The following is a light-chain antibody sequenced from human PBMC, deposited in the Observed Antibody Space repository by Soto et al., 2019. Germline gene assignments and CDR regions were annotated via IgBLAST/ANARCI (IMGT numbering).Light chain of an antibody. Sequence: EIVLTQSPATLSLSPGERATLSCRASQSVSGYLAWYQQKPGQAPRLLIYDASNRATGIAARFSGSGSGTDFTLTISSLEPEDFAAYYCQQRSNWPRTFGQGTKVEIK. CDR2: DAS. V-gene: IGKV3-11*01. J-gene: IGKJ1*01. CDR1: QSVSGY. CDR3: QQRSNWPRT.